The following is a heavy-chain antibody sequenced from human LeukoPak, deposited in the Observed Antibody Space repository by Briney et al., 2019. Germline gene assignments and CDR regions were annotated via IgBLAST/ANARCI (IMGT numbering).Heavy chain of an antibody. V-gene: IGHV3-64D*06. CDR3: AREREWEVELRRVFDY. CDR2: ISSNGGST. J-gene: IGHJ4*02. CDR1: GFTFSSYA. D-gene: IGHD1-7*01. Sequence: GGSLRLSCSASGFTFSSYAMHWVRQAPGKGLEYVSAISSNGGSTYYADSVKGRFTISRDNSKNTLYLQMSRLRSDDTAVYYCAREREWEVELRRVFDYWGQGTLVTVSS.